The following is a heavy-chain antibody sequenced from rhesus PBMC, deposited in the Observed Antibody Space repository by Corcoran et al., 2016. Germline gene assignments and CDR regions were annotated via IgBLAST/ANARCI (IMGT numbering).Heavy chain of an antibody. CDR1: GGSLSDSYR. CDR2: NYGSSKST. D-gene: IGHD3-3*01. CDR3: ARESWTGYYFDY. J-gene: IGHJ4*01. V-gene: IGHV4S10*01. Sequence: QVQLQESGPGVVKPSETLSLTCAVSGGSLSDSYRWSCIRPPPGKGLEWIGYNYGSSKSTNYNPSRKSRVTSSKDKSKNQFAWKLSSVTAADTAVDYWARESWTGYYFDYWGQGVLVTVSA.